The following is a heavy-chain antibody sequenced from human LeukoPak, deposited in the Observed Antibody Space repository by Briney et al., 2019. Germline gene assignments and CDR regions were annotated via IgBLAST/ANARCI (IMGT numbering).Heavy chain of an antibody. CDR2: IYYSGST. J-gene: IGHJ3*02. CDR3: ARDLGVVTAAIYAFDI. D-gene: IGHD2-2*01. CDR1: GGSISSYY. Sequence: SETLSLTCTVSGGSISSYYWSWIRQPPGKGLEWIGYIYYSGSTNYNPSLKSRVTISVDTSKNQFSLKLSSVTAADTAVYYCARDLGVVTAAIYAFDIWGQGTMVTVPS. V-gene: IGHV4-59*01.